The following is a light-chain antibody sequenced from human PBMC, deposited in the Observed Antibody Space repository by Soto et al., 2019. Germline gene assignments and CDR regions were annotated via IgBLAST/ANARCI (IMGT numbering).Light chain of an antibody. CDR2: EGN. CDR3: CSYTTSNTYV. Sequence: QSALTQPASVSGSPGQSITISCTGTSSDVGGYNYVSWYQQHPGKAPKLMIYEGNKRPSGVSNRFSGSKSGNTASLTISGLQAEDEADYHCCSYTTSNTYVFGTGTKLTVL. CDR1: SSDVGGYNY. V-gene: IGLV2-14*01. J-gene: IGLJ1*01.